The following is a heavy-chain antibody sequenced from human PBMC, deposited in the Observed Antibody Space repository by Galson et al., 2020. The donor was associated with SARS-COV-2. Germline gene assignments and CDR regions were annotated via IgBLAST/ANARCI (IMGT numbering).Heavy chain of an antibody. CDR1: GYTFTGYY. CDR3: AREAFVEYYYGSGSSRSQSQIVDY. Sequence: ASVKVSCKASGYTFTGYYMHWLRQAPAQGLAWMGWINPNSGRTNYAQTFQGRVTMTRDTSISTAYMELSRLRSDDTAVYYCAREAFVEYYYGSGSSRSQSQIVDYWGQGTLVTVSS. D-gene: IGHD3-10*01. V-gene: IGHV1-2*02. CDR2: INPNSGRT. J-gene: IGHJ4*02.